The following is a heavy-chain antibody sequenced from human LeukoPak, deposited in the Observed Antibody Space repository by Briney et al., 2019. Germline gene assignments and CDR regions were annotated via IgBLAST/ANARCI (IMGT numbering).Heavy chain of an antibody. D-gene: IGHD3-3*01. V-gene: IGHV3-21*01. CDR2: ISSSSSYI. CDR3: ARDKYDFWSGSTQYYGMDV. Sequence: GGSLRLSCAASGFTFSSYAMSWVRQAPGKGLEWVSSISSSSSYIYYADSVKGRFTISRDNAKNSLYLQMNSLRAEDTAVYYCARDKYDFWSGSTQYYGMDVWGQGATVTVSS. J-gene: IGHJ6*02. CDR1: GFTFSSYA.